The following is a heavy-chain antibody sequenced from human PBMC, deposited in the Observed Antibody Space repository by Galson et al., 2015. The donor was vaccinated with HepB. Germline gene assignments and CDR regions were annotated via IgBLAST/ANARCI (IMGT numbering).Heavy chain of an antibody. CDR2: ISSTSGRT. CDR3: AKGRGIAAVGGAYYFDS. Sequence: SLRLSCAASGFSFSTYAMSWVRQAPGKGLEWVSGISSTSGRTYYADSVKGRFTISRDNSKYTLSLQMNSLKAVDTAVYYCAKGRGIAAVGGAYYFDSWGQGTLVTVSS. J-gene: IGHJ4*02. D-gene: IGHD3-16*01. V-gene: IGHV3-23*01. CDR1: GFSFSTYA.